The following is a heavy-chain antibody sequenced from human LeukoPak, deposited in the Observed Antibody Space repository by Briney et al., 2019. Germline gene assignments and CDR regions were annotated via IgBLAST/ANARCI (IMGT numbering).Heavy chain of an antibody. CDR3: AELGISMSGGV. J-gene: IGHJ6*04. CDR1: GFTFSSYG. D-gene: IGHD3-10*02. V-gene: IGHV3-30*18. CDR2: ISYDGSNK. Sequence: GGPLRLSCAASGFTFSSYGMHWVRQAPGKGLEWVAVISYDGSNKYYADSVKGRFTISRDNAKNSLYLQMNSLRAEDTAVYYCAELGISMSGGVWGKGPTVTISS.